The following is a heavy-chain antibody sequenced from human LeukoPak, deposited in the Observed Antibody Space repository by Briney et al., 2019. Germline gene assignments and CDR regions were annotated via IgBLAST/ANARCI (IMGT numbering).Heavy chain of an antibody. Sequence: SETLSLTCTVSGGSISSSSYYWGWIRQPPGKGLEWIGSIYYSGSTYYNPSLKSRVTISVDTSKNQFSLKLSSVTAADTAVYYCARRYGGYDSSSMFDYWGQGTLVTVSS. CDR3: ARRYGGYDSSSMFDY. V-gene: IGHV4-39*01. CDR2: IYYSGST. CDR1: GGSISSSSYY. D-gene: IGHD3-22*01. J-gene: IGHJ4*02.